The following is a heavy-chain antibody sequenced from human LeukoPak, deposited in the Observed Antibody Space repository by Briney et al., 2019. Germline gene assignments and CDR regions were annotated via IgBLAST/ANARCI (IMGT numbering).Heavy chain of an antibody. Sequence: ASVTVSCKASVYTFTGYYMHWVRQAPGQGLEGMGWINPNSGGTNYAQKFQGRVTMTRDTSISTAYMELSRLRSDDTAVYYCARVLCCGSSPDYWGQGTLVTVSS. CDR3: ARVLCCGSSPDY. D-gene: IGHD6-6*01. J-gene: IGHJ4*02. CDR1: VYTFTGYY. CDR2: INPNSGGT. V-gene: IGHV1-2*02.